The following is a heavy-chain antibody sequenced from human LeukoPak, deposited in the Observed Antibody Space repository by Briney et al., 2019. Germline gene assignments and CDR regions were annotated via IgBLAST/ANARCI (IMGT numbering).Heavy chain of an antibody. CDR3: AIAPGAYCGGDCYFRAFDI. J-gene: IGHJ3*02. CDR2: IYHSGNT. CDR1: GYSISSGYY. V-gene: IGHV4-38-2*01. D-gene: IGHD2-21*02. Sequence: PSETLSLTCAVSGYSISSGYYGGWIRQPPGKGLEWIGSIYHSGNTYYNPSVKSRINITGERTKNHISLKLSSVTAADTAVYYCAIAPGAYCGGDCYFRAFDIWGQGTVVTVSS.